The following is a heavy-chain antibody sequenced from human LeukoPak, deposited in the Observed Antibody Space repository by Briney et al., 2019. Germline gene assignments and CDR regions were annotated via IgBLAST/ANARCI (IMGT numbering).Heavy chain of an antibody. Sequence: GGPLRLSCAASGFTFSDYYMSWIRQAPGKGLEWVSYISSSGSTIYYADSVKGRFTLSRDNAKNSLYLQMNSLRAEDTAVYYCAREGPMFDSGSYSKSLGYWGQGTLVTVSS. V-gene: IGHV3-11*04. CDR1: GFTFSDYY. D-gene: IGHD3-10*01. CDR3: AREGPMFDSGSYSKSLGY. J-gene: IGHJ4*02. CDR2: ISSSGSTI.